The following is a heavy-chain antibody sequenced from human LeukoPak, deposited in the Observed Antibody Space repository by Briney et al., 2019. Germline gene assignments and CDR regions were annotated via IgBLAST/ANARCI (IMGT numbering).Heavy chain of an antibody. CDR2: ISSGSTTI. D-gene: IGHD3-9*01. CDR1: GSTFSSYS. Sequence: GRSLRLSCAASGSTFSSYSMNWVRQAPGKGLEWTSSISSGSTTIYYADSVKGRFTISRDNAKKSLYLQMDSLRVEGTGVYFCAREAATGDSDTFDIWGQGTMDTVSS. CDR3: AREAATGDSDTFDI. J-gene: IGHJ3*02. V-gene: IGHV3-48*01.